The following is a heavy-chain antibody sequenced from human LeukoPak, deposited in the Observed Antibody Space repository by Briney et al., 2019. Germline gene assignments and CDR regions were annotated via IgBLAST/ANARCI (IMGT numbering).Heavy chain of an antibody. J-gene: IGHJ4*02. CDR2: INHSGST. Sequence: PSETLSLTCAVYGGSFSGYYWSWIRQPPGKGLEWIGEINHSGSTNYNPSLKSRVTISVDTSKNQFSLKLSSVTAADTAVHYCARGPDDLYYGGHFDYWGQGTLVTVSS. CDR1: GGSFSGYY. D-gene: IGHD4-23*01. CDR3: ARGPDDLYYGGHFDY. V-gene: IGHV4-34*01.